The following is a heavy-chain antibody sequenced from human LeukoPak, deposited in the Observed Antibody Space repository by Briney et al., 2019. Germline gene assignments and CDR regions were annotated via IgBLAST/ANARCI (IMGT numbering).Heavy chain of an antibody. Sequence: PGGSLRLSGAASGFTFSDYYMSWIRQAPGKGLEWVSYISSSSYTNYADSVKGRFTISRDNAKNSLYLQMNSLRAEDTAVYYCARGRSTSWMSSMGYWGQGTLVTVSS. J-gene: IGHJ4*02. CDR2: ISSSSYT. CDR3: ARGRSTSWMSSMGY. D-gene: IGHD2-2*01. V-gene: IGHV3-11*06. CDR1: GFTFSDYY.